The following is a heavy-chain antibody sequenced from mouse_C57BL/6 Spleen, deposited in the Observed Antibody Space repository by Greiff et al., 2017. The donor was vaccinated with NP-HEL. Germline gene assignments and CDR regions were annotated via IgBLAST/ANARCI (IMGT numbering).Heavy chain of an antibody. D-gene: IGHD2-3*01. CDR1: GYTFTSYW. J-gene: IGHJ3*01. Sequence: QVQLQQPGAELVKPGASVKMSCKASGYTFTSYWITWVKQRPGQGLEWIGDIYPGSGSTNYNEKFKSKATLTVDTSSSTAYMQLSSLTSEDSAVYYCARRGIYDGYYEFAYWGQGTLVTVSA. V-gene: IGHV1-55*01. CDR3: ARRGIYDGYYEFAY. CDR2: IYPGSGST.